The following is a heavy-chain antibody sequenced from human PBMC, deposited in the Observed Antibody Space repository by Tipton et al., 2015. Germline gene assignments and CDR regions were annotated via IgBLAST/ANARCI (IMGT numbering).Heavy chain of an antibody. V-gene: IGHV4-59*08. CDR2: IYYSGST. D-gene: IGHD6-19*01. CDR1: GGSISYYY. CDR3: ARHGVHWLIFDY. Sequence: TLSLTCTVSGGSISYYYWSWIRQPPGKGLEWIGYIYYSGSTNYNPSLKSRVSISVDTSKNQFSLKLSSVTAADTAVYYCARHGVHWLIFDYWGQGTLVTVSS. J-gene: IGHJ4*02.